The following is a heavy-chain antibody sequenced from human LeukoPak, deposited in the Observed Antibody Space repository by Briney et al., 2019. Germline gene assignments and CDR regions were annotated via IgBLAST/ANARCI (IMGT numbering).Heavy chain of an antibody. CDR1: GGSISSGGYR. J-gene: IGHJ1*01. CDR3: AREMDAHPRIVV. D-gene: IGHD2-21*01. Sequence: SETLSLTCAVSGGSISSGGYRWTWIRQYPGKGLEWIGYINYSGSTYYNPSLKSRVIISVDTSKNQFSLNLNSVTAADTAVYYCAREMDAHPRIVVWGQGALVTVSS. CDR2: INYSGST. V-gene: IGHV4-31*11.